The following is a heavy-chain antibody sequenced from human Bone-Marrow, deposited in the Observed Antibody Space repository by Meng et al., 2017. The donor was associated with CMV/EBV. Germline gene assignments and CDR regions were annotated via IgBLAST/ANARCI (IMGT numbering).Heavy chain of an antibody. CDR2: ISSTSSYI. CDR1: GFTFSTYS. Sequence: GESLKISCAASGFTFSTYSMNWVRQAPGQGLEWVSSISSTSSYIYYADSVEGRFTISRDNAKNSLYLQMNSQRAEDTAVYYCARGNREVTIFGVVIEGFDPWGQGTLVTVSS. CDR3: ARGNREVTIFGVVIEGFDP. V-gene: IGHV3-21*01. D-gene: IGHD3-3*01. J-gene: IGHJ5*02.